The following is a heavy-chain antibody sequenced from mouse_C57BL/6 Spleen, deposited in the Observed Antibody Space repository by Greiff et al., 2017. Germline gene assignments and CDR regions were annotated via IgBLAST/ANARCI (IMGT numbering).Heavy chain of an antibody. D-gene: IGHD2-4*01. CDR2: ISSGSSTI. J-gene: IGHJ2*01. Sequence: EVMLVESGGGLVKPGGSLKLSCAASGFTFSDYGMHWVRQAPGQGLEWVAYISSGSSTIYYADTVKGRFTLSRDNAKNTLFLQMTSLRSEDTAMYYSSREIYYDYDGEYSFACWGQGTTLTASS. CDR3: SREIYYDYDGEYSFAC. CDR1: GFTFSDYG. V-gene: IGHV5-17*01.